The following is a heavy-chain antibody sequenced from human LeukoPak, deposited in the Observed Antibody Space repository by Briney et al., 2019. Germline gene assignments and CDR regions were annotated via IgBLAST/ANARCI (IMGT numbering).Heavy chain of an antibody. CDR1: GYTFTSYD. CDR3: AREGVAGTGLDY. Sequence: GASVKVSCKASGYTFTSYDINWVRQATGQGLEWMGWMNPNSGNTGYAQKFQGRVTMTRNTSISTAYMELSSLRSEDTAGYYCAREGVAGTGLDYWGQGTLVTVSS. J-gene: IGHJ4*01. CDR2: MNPNSGNT. V-gene: IGHV1-8*01. D-gene: IGHD6-13*01.